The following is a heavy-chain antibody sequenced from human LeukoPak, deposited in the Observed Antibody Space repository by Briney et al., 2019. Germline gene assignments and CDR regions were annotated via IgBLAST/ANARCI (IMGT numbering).Heavy chain of an antibody. Sequence: GGSLSLSCVASGFTFRNYWMSWLRQTPGKGLEWVANINEDETERYYVASVEGRFTVSRDNGKNSLYLQMNGLRAEDSAVFYCARARPATPNVFAYFWGEGTLVTVSS. CDR1: GFTFRNYW. CDR2: INEDETER. D-gene: IGHD2-8*01. CDR3: ARARPATPNVFAYF. J-gene: IGHJ4*02. V-gene: IGHV3-7*01.